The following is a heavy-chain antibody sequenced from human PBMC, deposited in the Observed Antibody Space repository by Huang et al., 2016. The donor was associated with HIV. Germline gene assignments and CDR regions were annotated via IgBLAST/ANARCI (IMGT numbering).Heavy chain of an antibody. D-gene: IGHD5-18*01. CDR3: AKIYVYNYGLLYFDY. CDR1: GFTFSSYA. J-gene: IGHJ4*02. V-gene: IGHV3-23*01. CDR2: ISGSGGST. Sequence: EVQLLESGGGLVQPGGSLRLSCSASGFTFSSYAISWVRQALGRGLEWVSTISGSGGSTYYADSLKGRFTISRDSSEKTLYLQMNSLRAEDTAVYYCAKIYVYNYGLLYFDYWGQGTLVTVSS.